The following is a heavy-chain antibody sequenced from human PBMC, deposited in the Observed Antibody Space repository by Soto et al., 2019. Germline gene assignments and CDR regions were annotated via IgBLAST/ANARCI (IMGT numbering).Heavy chain of an antibody. V-gene: IGHV1-69*19. CDR3: AMEVQVHTPAFVY. CDR2: ISPMFGAA. CDR1: GGTFNTYA. D-gene: IGHD3-10*01. J-gene: IGHJ4*02. Sequence: QVQLVQSGAEMKKPGSSVKVSCQSSGGTFNTYAMNWERQAPGQGPEWMGDISPMFGAANYAPKFQGRVTITADESTGTSYMQLRSLTSEDTALYFCAMEVQVHTPAFVYWGQGTLVTVSS.